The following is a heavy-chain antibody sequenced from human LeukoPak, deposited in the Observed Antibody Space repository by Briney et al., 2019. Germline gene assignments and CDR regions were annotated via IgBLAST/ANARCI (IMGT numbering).Heavy chain of an antibody. CDR2: VSYTGRT. D-gene: IGHD3-22*01. J-gene: IGHJ3*01. CDR1: GGSLSGHY. CDR3: ARLLDNDISGDPDTFDV. V-gene: IGHV4-59*11. Sequence: PSETLSLTCTVSGGSLSGHYWSWIRQPPGKRLEWIGYVSYTGRTKYNPSLQSRVTISIDTSKSTFSLKLTSVNSAVTAVYSCARLLDNDISGDPDTFDVWGQGTTVIVSS.